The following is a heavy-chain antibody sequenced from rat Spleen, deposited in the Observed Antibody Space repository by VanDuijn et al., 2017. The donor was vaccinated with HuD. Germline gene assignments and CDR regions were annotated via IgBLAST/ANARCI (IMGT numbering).Heavy chain of an antibody. J-gene: IGHJ2*01. CDR1: GFTFRDYA. V-gene: IGHV5-17*01. Sequence: EVRLVESGGGLVQPGRSLKLSCAASGFTFRDYAMAWVRQAPEKGLEWVATILYDTTNTYYRDSVRGRFTISREDGRSTLYLQMNSLRSEDTATYYCTRENWVFDYWGQGVMVTVSS. CDR2: ILYDTTNT. D-gene: IGHD5-1*01. CDR3: TRENWVFDY.